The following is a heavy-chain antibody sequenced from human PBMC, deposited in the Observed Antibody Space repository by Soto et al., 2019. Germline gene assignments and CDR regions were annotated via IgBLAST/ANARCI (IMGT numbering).Heavy chain of an antibody. CDR3: ARLYYDFWSGSIYYYMDV. CDR1: GGSISSYY. CDR2: IYYSGST. Sequence: SETQSLTCTVSGGSISSYYWSWIRQPPGKGLEWIGYIYYSGSTNYNPSLKSRVTISVDTSKNQFSLKLSSVTAADTAVYYCARLYYDFWSGSIYYYMDVWGKGTTVTVSS. J-gene: IGHJ6*03. D-gene: IGHD3-3*01. V-gene: IGHV4-59*01.